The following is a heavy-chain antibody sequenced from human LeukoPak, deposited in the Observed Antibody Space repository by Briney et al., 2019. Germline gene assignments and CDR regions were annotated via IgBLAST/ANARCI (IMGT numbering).Heavy chain of an antibody. CDR2: ISAYNGNT. CDR1: GYTFTSYG. J-gene: IGHJ5*02. CDR3: ARDNYYDGSGYYYLP. D-gene: IGHD3-22*01. Sequence: GASVKVSCKASGYTFTSYGISWVRQAPGQGLEWMGWISAYNGNTNYAQKLQDRVTMTADTSTSTVYMELRSLRSDDTAVYYCARDNYYDGSGYYYLPWGQGTLVTVSS. V-gene: IGHV1-18*01.